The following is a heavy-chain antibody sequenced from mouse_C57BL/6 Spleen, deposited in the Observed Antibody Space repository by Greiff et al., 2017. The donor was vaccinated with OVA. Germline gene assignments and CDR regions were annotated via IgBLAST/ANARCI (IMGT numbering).Heavy chain of an antibody. Sequence: VQLQESGAELVKPGTSVKLSCKASGYTFTSYWMQWVKQRPGQGLEWIGEIDPSDSYTNYNQKFKGKATLTVDTSSSTAYMQLSSLTSEDSAVYYCARKEDWFAYWGQGTLVTVSA. CDR1: GYTFTSYW. CDR3: ARKEDWFAY. CDR2: IDPSDSYT. J-gene: IGHJ3*01. V-gene: IGHV1-50*01.